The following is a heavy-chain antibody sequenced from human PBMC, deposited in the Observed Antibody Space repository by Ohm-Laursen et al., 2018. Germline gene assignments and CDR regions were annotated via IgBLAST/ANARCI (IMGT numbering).Heavy chain of an antibody. D-gene: IGHD6-25*01. V-gene: IGHV3-9*01. Sequence: SLRLSCSASGFTFDDYAMHWVRQAPGKGLEWVSGISWNSGSIGYVDSVKGRFTISRDNSKNTLYLQMNSLRDEDTAVYYCATAGPYSGDDYWGQGTLVNVSS. CDR2: ISWNSGSI. CDR1: GFTFDDYA. J-gene: IGHJ4*02. CDR3: ATAGPYSGDDY.